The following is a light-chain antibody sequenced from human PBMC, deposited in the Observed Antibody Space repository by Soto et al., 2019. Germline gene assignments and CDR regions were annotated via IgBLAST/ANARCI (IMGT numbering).Light chain of an antibody. Sequence: EIVLTQSPATLSLSPGERVTLSCRASQSFSSYLAWYQQKPGQAPRLLIYDASKRATGIPARFRGRGSGTEFTLTISSLEPEDFAVYYCQQRSTWPPVITFGQGTRLEIK. CDR1: QSFSSY. CDR2: DAS. V-gene: IGKV3-11*01. CDR3: QQRSTWPPVIT. J-gene: IGKJ5*01.